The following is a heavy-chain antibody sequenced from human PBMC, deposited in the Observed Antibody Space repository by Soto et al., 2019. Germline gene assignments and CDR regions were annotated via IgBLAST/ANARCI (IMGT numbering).Heavy chain of an antibody. J-gene: IGHJ5*02. CDR3: ARSAIPRGGWLRP. V-gene: IGHV4-4*07. CDR2: IYASGST. D-gene: IGHD6-19*01. CDR1: DDSLSTYY. Sequence: LSLTCNVSDDSLSTYYWSWIRQPAGKGLEWIGRIYASGSTNYNPSLKGRVSMSVDTSKKQFSLRMISVTAADTAMYYCARSAIPRGGWLRPWGQGVLVTVSS.